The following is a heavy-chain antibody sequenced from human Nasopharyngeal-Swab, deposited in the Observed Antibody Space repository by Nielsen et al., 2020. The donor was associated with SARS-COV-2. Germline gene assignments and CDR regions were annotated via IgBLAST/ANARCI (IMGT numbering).Heavy chain of an antibody. CDR3: ARGRLRYFDWLPRGGYWFDP. V-gene: IGHV4-34*01. CDR1: GGSFSGYY. D-gene: IGHD3-9*01. CDR2: INHSGST. J-gene: IGHJ5*02. Sequence: SETLSRTCAVYGGSFSGYYWSWIRQPPGKGLEWIGEINHSGSTNYNPSLKSRVTISVDTSKNQFSLKLSSVTAADTAVYYCARGRLRYFDWLPRGGYWFDPWGQGTLVTVSS.